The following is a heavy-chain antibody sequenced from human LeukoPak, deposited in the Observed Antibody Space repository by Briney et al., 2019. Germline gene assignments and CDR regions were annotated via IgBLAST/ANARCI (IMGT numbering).Heavy chain of an antibody. CDR3: ARDNSYGFMGCMDY. V-gene: IGHV3-30*02. Sequence: GGSLTLSCAASGFAFSTYGMHWVRQPPGKGLEWVAFTRYDGSHSEYEDSVKGRFSIARDDSKSTLYLQMNSLRAEDTGVYYCARDNSYGFMGCMDYWGQGTRVTVSS. CDR2: TRYDGSHS. J-gene: IGHJ4*02. CDR1: GFAFSTYG. D-gene: IGHD5-18*01.